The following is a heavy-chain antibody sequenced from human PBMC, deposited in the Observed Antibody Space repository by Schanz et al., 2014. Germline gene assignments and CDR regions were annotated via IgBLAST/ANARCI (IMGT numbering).Heavy chain of an antibody. CDR2: IYHTGST. Sequence: QVQLVESGGGLVKPGGSLRLSCAASGFTFNDYYMNWIRQAPGKGLEWIGQIYHTGSTDFNPSLKSRVTISVDKSKNQFSLRLSSVTAADTAVYYCTRDGYSRNGPDYWGQGTLVTVSS. CDR3: TRDGYSRNGPDY. V-gene: IGHV4-34*09. CDR1: GFTFNDYY. D-gene: IGHD1-26*01. J-gene: IGHJ4*02.